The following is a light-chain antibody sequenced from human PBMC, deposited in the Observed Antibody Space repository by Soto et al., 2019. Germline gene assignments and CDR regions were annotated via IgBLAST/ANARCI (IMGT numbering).Light chain of an antibody. V-gene: IGLV2-14*01. CDR2: DVS. CDR1: SSDVGGYNY. Sequence: HSALTQPASVSGSPGQSITISCTGTSSDVGGYNYVSWYQQHPGKAPKVMIYDVSNRPSGVSNRFSGSKSGNTASLTISGLQAEDEADYYCSSYTSSSTLYVFGTGTKVTVL. CDR3: SSYTSSSTLYV. J-gene: IGLJ1*01.